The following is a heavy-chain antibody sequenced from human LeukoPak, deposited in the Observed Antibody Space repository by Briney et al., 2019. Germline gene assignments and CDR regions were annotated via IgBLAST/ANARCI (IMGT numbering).Heavy chain of an antibody. CDR2: IYPGDSDA. CDR3: ARRRDLYSGSYYPFDY. Sequence: GESLKISCEVSGYTFSIYWIGWVRQMPGKGLKWMGIIYPGDSDARYSPSFQGQVTISADKSISTAYLQWSSLKASDTAMYYCARRRDLYSGSYYPFDYWGQGTLVTVSS. CDR1: GYTFSIYW. D-gene: IGHD1-26*01. V-gene: IGHV5-51*01. J-gene: IGHJ4*02.